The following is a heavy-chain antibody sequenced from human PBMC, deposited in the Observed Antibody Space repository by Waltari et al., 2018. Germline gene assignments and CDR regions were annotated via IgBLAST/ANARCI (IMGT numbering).Heavy chain of an antibody. J-gene: IGHJ6*02. Sequence: QVQLVQSEAEVMKPGASVKVSCKVSGNSITESPMHWVRQAPGKGLEWMGSFDPKDGEGTYAQGVLDRVTMTEDRSTNTAYMELSSLRLEDTAVYYCATGGDYDEYALHYFRGLDVWGQGTTVIVAS. CDR3: ATGGDYDEYALHYFRGLDV. CDR1: GNSITESP. V-gene: IGHV1-24*01. CDR2: FDPKDGEG. D-gene: IGHD4-17*01.